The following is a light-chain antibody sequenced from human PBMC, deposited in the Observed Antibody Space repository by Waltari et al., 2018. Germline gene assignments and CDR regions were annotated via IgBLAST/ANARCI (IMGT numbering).Light chain of an antibody. J-gene: IGLJ3*02. CDR2: EVT. Sequence: QSALTQPPSASGSPGPSVALSCTATSGDVDSYVSWYQQHPGRAPKVLIFEVTKRPSGVPQRFSASGSGNTASLTVSGLQAEDEADYYCSTYAGNDKLVFSGGTKLTVL. V-gene: IGLV2-8*01. CDR1: SGDVDSY. CDR3: STYAGNDKLV.